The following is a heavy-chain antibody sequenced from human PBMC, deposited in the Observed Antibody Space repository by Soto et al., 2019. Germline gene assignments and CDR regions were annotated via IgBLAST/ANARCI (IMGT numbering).Heavy chain of an antibody. J-gene: IGHJ4*02. D-gene: IGHD6-6*01. CDR1: GFTFSSYA. CDR3: ARDHGLPYSSSSRPLGY. CDR2: ISYDGSNK. Sequence: QVQLVESGGGVVQPGRSLRLSCAASGFTFSSYAMHWVRQAPGKGLEWVAVISYDGSNKYYADSVKGRFTISRDNSKNTLYLQMNSLRAEDTAVYYCARDHGLPYSSSSRPLGYWGQGTLVTVSS. V-gene: IGHV3-30-3*01.